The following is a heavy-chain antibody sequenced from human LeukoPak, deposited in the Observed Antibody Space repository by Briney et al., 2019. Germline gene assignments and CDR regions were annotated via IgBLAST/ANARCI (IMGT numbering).Heavy chain of an antibody. J-gene: IGHJ3*02. CDR2: IYTSGST. D-gene: IGHD3-22*01. CDR3: ARAAGYYDSSGYLSYAFDI. V-gene: IGHV4-59*10. CDR1: GGSFSGYY. Sequence: ASETLSLTCAVYGGSFSGYYWSWIRQPAGKGLEWIGRIYTSGSTNYNPSLKSRVTMSVDTSKNQFSLKLSSVTAADTAVYYCARAAGYYDSSGYLSYAFDIWGQGTMVTVSS.